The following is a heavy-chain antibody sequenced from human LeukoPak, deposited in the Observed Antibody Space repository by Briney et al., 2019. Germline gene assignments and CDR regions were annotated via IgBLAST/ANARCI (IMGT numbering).Heavy chain of an antibody. Sequence: SETLSLTCTVSSGSISSDYWSWIRQHPGKGLEWIGYIHYSGATNYSPSLNSRVTISVDTSKNQFPLNLRSVTAADTAVYYCATLRGSSSAEFDYWGQGTLVTVSS. CDR1: SGSISSDY. CDR3: ATLRGSSSAEFDY. J-gene: IGHJ4*02. V-gene: IGHV4-59*08. D-gene: IGHD2-2*01. CDR2: IHYSGAT.